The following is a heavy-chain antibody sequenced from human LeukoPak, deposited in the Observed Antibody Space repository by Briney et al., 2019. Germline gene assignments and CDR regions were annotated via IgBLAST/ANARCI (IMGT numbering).Heavy chain of an antibody. D-gene: IGHD2-2*01. J-gene: IGHJ6*03. CDR3: ASPGEYCSSTSCPEPYYYYMDV. CDR2: IYYSGST. CDR1: GGSISSYY. Sequence: SETLSLTCTVSGGSISSYYWSWIRQPPGKGLEWIGYIYYSGSTNYNSSLKSRVTISVDTSKNQFSLKLSSVTAADTAVYYCASPGEYCSSTSCPEPYYYYMDVWGKGTTVTVSS. V-gene: IGHV4-59*01.